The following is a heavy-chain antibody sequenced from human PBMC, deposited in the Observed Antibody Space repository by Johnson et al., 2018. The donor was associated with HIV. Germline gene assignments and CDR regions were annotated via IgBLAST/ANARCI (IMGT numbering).Heavy chain of an antibody. CDR2: ISGSGGST. D-gene: IGHD5-18*01. J-gene: IGHJ3*02. CDR1: GFTFSSYA. V-gene: IGHV3-23*04. Sequence: EMQLVESGGGLVQPGGSLRLSCAASGFTFSSYAMSWVRQAPGKGLEWVSAISGSGGSTYYADSVKGRFTVSRDNSKNTLYLQMNSLRAEDTAVYYCAKGGYSYGNAFDIWGQGTMVTVSS. CDR3: AKGGYSYGNAFDI.